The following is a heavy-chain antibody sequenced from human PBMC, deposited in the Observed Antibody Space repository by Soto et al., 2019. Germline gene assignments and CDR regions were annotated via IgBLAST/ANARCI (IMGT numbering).Heavy chain of an antibody. Sequence: QIHLVHSGPEVRKPGASVKLSCKTSGYTFITYGLTWVRQAPGEGLEWMGWINPYSGNTAFAEKFQDRITVTTDTSTDTAYMELEDLDSDDTAVYYCAKNAVSGDYASHLDYWGQGTLVAVST. D-gene: IGHD4-17*01. CDR1: GYTFITYG. CDR2: INPYSGNT. V-gene: IGHV1-18*01. J-gene: IGHJ4*02. CDR3: AKNAVSGDYASHLDY.